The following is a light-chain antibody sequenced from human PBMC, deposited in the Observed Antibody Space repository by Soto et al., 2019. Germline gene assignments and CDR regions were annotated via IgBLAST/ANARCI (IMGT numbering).Light chain of an antibody. CDR1: QSVSSK. CDR2: DTS. J-gene: IGKJ3*01. V-gene: IGKV3-15*01. CDR3: QQRSNWPLT. Sequence: EMGMTQSPATLSVSPGERATLACRASQSVSSKLAWYQQKPGQAPRLLIYDTSTRATGIPARFSGSGSGTEFTLTISSLQPDDFAVYYCQQRSNWPLTFGPGTNAAIK.